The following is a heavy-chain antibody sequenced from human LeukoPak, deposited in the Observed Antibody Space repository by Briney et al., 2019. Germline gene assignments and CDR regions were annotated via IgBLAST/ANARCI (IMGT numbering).Heavy chain of an antibody. CDR1: GGSISSSSYY. CDR2: IYYSGST. J-gene: IGHJ3*02. D-gene: IGHD3-22*01. Sequence: SETLSLTCTVSGGSISSSSYYWGWIRQPPGKGLEWIGSIYYSGSTYYNPSLKSRVTISVDTSKNQFSLKLSSVTAADTAVYYCARDLVVSYAFDIWGQGTMVTVSS. CDR3: ARDLVVSYAFDI. V-gene: IGHV4-39*02.